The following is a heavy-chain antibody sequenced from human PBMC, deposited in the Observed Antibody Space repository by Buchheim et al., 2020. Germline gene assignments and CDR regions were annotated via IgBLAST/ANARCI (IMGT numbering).Heavy chain of an antibody. J-gene: IGHJ6*02. D-gene: IGHD3-10*01. V-gene: IGHV3-30*18. Sequence: QVQLVESGGGVVQPGRSLRLSCAASGFTFSSYGMHWVRQAPGKGLEWVAVISYDGSNKYYADSVKGRFTISRDNSKNTLYLQMNSLGAEDTAVYYCAKDFRSGSGSYYPPYYYYGMDVWGQGTT. CDR2: ISYDGSNK. CDR3: AKDFRSGSGSYYPPYYYYGMDV. CDR1: GFTFSSYG.